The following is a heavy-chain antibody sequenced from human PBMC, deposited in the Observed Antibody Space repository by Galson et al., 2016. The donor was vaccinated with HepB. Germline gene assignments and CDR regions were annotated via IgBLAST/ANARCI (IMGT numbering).Heavy chain of an antibody. D-gene: IGHD3-10*01. J-gene: IGHJ6*02. CDR2: ISWDGRSP. Sequence: SLRLSCAASGFTFDDYTMHWVRQVPGKGLEWVALISWDGRSPDYADSVRGRFTISRDNRQNILYLQMNSLTTEDTALYYCGKDWGSLWASSGKGMDVWGQGTTVIVSS. CDR3: GKDWGSLWASSGKGMDV. CDR1: GFTFDDYT. V-gene: IGHV3-43*01.